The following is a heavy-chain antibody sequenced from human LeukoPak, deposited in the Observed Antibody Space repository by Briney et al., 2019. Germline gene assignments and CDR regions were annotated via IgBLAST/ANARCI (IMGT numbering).Heavy chain of an antibody. CDR3: ARGDYYDSLDYFDY. Sequence: GGSLRLSCAASGFTFSSYALSWVRQAPGKGLEWVSGITGSGGSTFYADSVKGRFTISRDNSKNTLYLQMNSLRAEDTAVYYCARGDYYDSLDYFDYWGQGTLVTVSS. D-gene: IGHD3-22*01. J-gene: IGHJ4*02. CDR1: GFTFSSYA. CDR2: ITGSGGST. V-gene: IGHV3-23*01.